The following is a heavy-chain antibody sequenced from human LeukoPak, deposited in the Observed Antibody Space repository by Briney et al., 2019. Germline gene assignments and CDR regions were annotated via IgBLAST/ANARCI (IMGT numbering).Heavy chain of an antibody. CDR1: GFTFSSYS. CDR2: ISSSSSTI. Sequence: GGSLRLSCAASGFTFSSYSMNWVRQAPGKGLEWVSYISSSSSTIYYADSVKGRFTISRDNAKNSLCLQMNSLRAEDTAVYYCARLLMTTLNYWGQGTLVTVSS. V-gene: IGHV3-48*04. CDR3: ARLLMTTLNY. D-gene: IGHD3-16*01. J-gene: IGHJ4*02.